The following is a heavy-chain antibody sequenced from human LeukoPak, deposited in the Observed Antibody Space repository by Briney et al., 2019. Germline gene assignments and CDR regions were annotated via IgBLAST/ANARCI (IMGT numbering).Heavy chain of an antibody. CDR1: GYTFTSYD. V-gene: IGHV1-8*01. Sequence: ASVKVSCKASGYTFTSYDINWVRQATGQGLEWMGWMNPISGNTGYAQKFQGRVTMTGNTSISTAYMELSSLRSEDTAVYYCAREIVATIWEVFDYWGQGTLVTVSS. CDR3: AREIVATIWEVFDY. D-gene: IGHD5-12*01. CDR2: MNPISGNT. J-gene: IGHJ4*02.